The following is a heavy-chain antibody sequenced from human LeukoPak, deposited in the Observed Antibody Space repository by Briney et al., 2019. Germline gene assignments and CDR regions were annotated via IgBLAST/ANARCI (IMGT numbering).Heavy chain of an antibody. J-gene: IGHJ4*02. CDR2: ISSSSSTI. D-gene: IGHD3-22*01. CDR3: ARDLYYYDSSGYYYEDY. V-gene: IGHV3-48*04. CDR1: GFTFPNYV. Sequence: GGSLRLSCAASGFTFPNYVMSWVRQAPGKGLEWVSYISSSSSTIYYADSVKGRFTISRDNAKNSLYLQMNSLRAEDTAVYYCARDLYYYDSSGYYYEDYWGQGTLVTVSS.